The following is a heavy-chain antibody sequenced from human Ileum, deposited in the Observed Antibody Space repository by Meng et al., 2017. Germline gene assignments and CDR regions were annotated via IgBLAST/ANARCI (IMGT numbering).Heavy chain of an antibody. CDR1: GGSISSSIR. D-gene: IGHD3-10*01. Sequence: QVQLQESGPGLVKPSGTLSLTCAVSGGSISSSIRWSWVRQPPEKGLEWIGEIHQSGTTNYSPSLKSRLTISVDKSKNQFSLKLQSGTAADTAVYFCARGVVSGSHYNTYWGQGILVTVSS. CDR3: ARGVVSGSHYNTY. V-gene: IGHV4-4*02. J-gene: IGHJ4*02. CDR2: IHQSGTT.